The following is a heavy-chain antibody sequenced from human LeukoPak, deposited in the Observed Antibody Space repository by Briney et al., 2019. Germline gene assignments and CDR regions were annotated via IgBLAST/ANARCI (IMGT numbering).Heavy chain of an antibody. CDR3: ARDPYDSSGYYFDY. Sequence: GRSLRLSCAASGFTFSSYAIHWVRQAPGKGLEWVAVISYDGSNKYYADSVKGRFTISRDNSKNTLYLQMNSLRAEDTAVYYCARDPYDSSGYYFDYWGQGTLVTVSS. D-gene: IGHD3-22*01. V-gene: IGHV3-30-3*01. CDR2: ISYDGSNK. J-gene: IGHJ4*02. CDR1: GFTFSSYA.